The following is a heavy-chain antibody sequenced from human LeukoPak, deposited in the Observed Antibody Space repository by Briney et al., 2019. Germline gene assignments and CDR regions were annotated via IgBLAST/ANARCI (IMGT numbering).Heavy chain of an antibody. CDR3: ARDRAHDYGGHAYYYGMDV. J-gene: IGHJ6*02. Sequence: PGGSLRLSCAASGFTVSSNYMSWVRQAPGKGLEWVSVIYSGGSTYYADSVKGRFTISRDNSKNTLYLQMNSLRAEDTAVYYCARDRAHDYGGHAYYYGMDVWGQGTTVTVSS. CDR1: GFTVSSNY. V-gene: IGHV3-66*02. CDR2: IYSGGST. D-gene: IGHD4-23*01.